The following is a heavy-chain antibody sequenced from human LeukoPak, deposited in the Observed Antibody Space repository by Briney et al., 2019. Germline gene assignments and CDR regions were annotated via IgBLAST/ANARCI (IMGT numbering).Heavy chain of an antibody. J-gene: IGHJ4*02. V-gene: IGHV4-34*01. CDR1: GGSFSGYY. CDR3: ARGGGRRFLTH. D-gene: IGHD3-16*01. CDR2: INHSGST. Sequence: SETLSLTCAVYGGSFSGYYWSWIRQPPGKGLEWIGEINHSGSTNYNPSLKSRVTISVDTSKNQFSLKLSSVSAADTAVYYCARGGGRRFLTHWGQGTLVTVSS.